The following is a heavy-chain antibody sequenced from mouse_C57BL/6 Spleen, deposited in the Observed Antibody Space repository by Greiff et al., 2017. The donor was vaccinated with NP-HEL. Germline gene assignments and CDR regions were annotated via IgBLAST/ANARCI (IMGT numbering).Heavy chain of an antibody. CDR2: ISDGGSYT. J-gene: IGHJ1*03. CDR3: ARDYYGSSYGYCDV. CDR1: GFTFSSYA. V-gene: IGHV5-4*01. Sequence: DVQLVESGGGLVKPGGSLKLSCAASGFTFSSYAMSWVRQTPEKRLEWVATISDGGSYTYYPDNVKGRFTISRDNAKNNLYLQMSHLKSEDTAMYYCARDYYGSSYGYCDVWGTGTTVTVSS. D-gene: IGHD1-1*01.